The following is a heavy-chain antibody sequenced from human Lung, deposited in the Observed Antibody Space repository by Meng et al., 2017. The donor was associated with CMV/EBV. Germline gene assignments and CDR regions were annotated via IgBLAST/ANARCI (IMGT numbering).Heavy chain of an antibody. CDR3: ARLFHTSLGTNYYYGRDV. CDR2: INPNTGAT. D-gene: IGHD3-3*01. CDR1: GYTFIGYN. V-gene: IGHV1-2*02. J-gene: IGHJ6*02. Sequence: ASVKVSCKASGYTFIGYNIHWVRQAPGQGLEWMGWINPNTGATKFAERFQGRVTLTTDTSISTAYMELSRLKSDDTAVFFCARLFHTSLGTNYYYGRDVWGQGTTVTVSS.